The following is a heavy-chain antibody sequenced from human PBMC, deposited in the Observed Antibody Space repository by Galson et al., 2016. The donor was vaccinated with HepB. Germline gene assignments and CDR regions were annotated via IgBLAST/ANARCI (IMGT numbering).Heavy chain of an antibody. CDR3: STGGRRSVIIDY. Sequence: SLRLSCAASGFTFSNAWMNWVRQAPGKGLEWVGRIKSKTDGGTTDYAAPVKGRFTISRDDSKNTLYLQMNSLKTEDTGVYYCSTGGRRSVIIDYWGQGTLVTVSS. V-gene: IGHV3-15*01. J-gene: IGHJ4*02. CDR2: IKSKTDGGTT. CDR1: GFTFSNAW. D-gene: IGHD3-10*01.